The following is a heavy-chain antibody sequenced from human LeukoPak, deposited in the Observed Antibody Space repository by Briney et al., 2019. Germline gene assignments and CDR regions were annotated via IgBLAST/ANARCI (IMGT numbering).Heavy chain of an antibody. CDR3: ARDDALVATGSFDY. J-gene: IGHJ4*02. D-gene: IGHD5-12*01. Sequence: GASVKVSCKASGYTFTSYGISWVRQAPGQGLEWMGWISPYNGDTKYGQKLQGRVTMTTDTSTSTAYMELRSLRSDDTAVYYCARDDALVATGSFDYWGQGTLVTVSS. CDR2: ISPYNGDT. CDR1: GYTFTSYG. V-gene: IGHV1-18*01.